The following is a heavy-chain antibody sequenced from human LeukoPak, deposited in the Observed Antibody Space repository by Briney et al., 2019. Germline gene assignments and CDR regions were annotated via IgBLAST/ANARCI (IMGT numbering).Heavy chain of an antibody. Sequence: GGSLRLSYAASGFTFSSYEMNWVRQAPGKGPEWVSYISTTGSIIYYADSVKGRFTISRDNTKNLLYLQMNGLRVEDTAVYYCARGEWFDPWGPGTLVTVSS. CDR3: ARGEWFDP. J-gene: IGHJ5*02. CDR1: GFTFSSYE. V-gene: IGHV3-48*03. CDR2: ISTTGSII.